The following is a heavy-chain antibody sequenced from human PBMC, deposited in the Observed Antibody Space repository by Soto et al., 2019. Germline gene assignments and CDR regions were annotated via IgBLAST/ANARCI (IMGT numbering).Heavy chain of an antibody. D-gene: IGHD3-3*01. CDR3: ARHARHLEWLQPFDY. Sequence: QVQLVQSGAEVKEPGSSVKVSCTASGGTVSNYPNSWVRQAPGQGLEWMGGIIPMFGTPNYALKFQGRVTITADESTSTAYMELSSLRYDDTAVYYCARHARHLEWLQPFDYWGQGALVTVSS. J-gene: IGHJ4*02. CDR2: IIPMFGTP. V-gene: IGHV1-69*01. CDR1: GGTVSNYP.